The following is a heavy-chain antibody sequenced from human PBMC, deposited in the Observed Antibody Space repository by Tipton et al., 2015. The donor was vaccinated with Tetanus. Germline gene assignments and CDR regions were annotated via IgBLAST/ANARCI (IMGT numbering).Heavy chain of an antibody. CDR3: AKAAPGIAVAGPVDY. V-gene: IGHV3-30*18. J-gene: IGHJ4*02. CDR1: GFTFSSYG. Sequence: SLRLSCAASGFTFSSYGMHWVRQAPGKGLEWVAVISYDGSNKYYADSVKGRFTISRDNSKNTLYLQMNSLRAEDTAVYYCAKAAPGIAVAGPVDYWGQGTLVTVSS. CDR2: ISYDGSNK. D-gene: IGHD6-19*01.